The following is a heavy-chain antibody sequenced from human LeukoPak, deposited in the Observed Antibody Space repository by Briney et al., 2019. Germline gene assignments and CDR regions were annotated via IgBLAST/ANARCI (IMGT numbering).Heavy chain of an antibody. D-gene: IGHD6-25*01. CDR3: ARQLPTAAADTRGYFDY. J-gene: IGHJ4*02. CDR1: GGSISTISSSTYY. CDR2: LFYGENS. Sequence: SETLSLTCTVSGGSISTISSSTYYWGWIRQAPGKGLEWIGSLFYGENSHYNPSLKIRATLSVDTSNNQFSLKLTSVTAADAAVYFCARQLPTAAADTRGYFDYWGQGTVVTVSS. V-gene: IGHV4-39*01.